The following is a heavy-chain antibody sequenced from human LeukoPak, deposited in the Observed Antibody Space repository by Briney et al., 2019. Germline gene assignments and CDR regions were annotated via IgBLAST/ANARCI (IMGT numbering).Heavy chain of an antibody. CDR1: GGSISSGNYY. CDR2: IFTSVST. D-gene: IGHD3-22*01. Sequence: SETLSLTCTVSGGSISSGNYYWSWIRQPAGKGLEYIGRIFTSVSTNYNPSLKSRVTISVDTSKNQFSLKLSSVTAADTAVYYCARGRFWYYYDSSGYLTYTSRVPRRNDAFDIWGQGTMVTVSS. CDR3: ARGRFWYYYDSSGYLTYTSRVPRRNDAFDI. J-gene: IGHJ3*02. V-gene: IGHV4-61*02.